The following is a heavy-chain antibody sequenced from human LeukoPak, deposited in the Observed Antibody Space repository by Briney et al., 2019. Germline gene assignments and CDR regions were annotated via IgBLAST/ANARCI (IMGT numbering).Heavy chain of an antibody. Sequence: KVSCXASGGTFSXYAISWVRQAPGQGLEWMGGIIPIFGTANYAQKFQGRVTITADESTSTAYMELSSLRSEDTAVYYCAKVTIAVAGDYFDYWGQGTLVTVSS. J-gene: IGHJ4*02. V-gene: IGHV1-69*01. CDR2: IIPIFGTA. CDR3: AKVTIAVAGDYFDY. D-gene: IGHD6-19*01. CDR1: GGTFSXYA.